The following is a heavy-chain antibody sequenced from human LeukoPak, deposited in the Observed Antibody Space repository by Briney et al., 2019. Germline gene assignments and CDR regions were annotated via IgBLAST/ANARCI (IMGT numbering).Heavy chain of an antibody. V-gene: IGHV3-48*03. CDR2: ISSSGSTI. CDR1: GFTFSSYE. Sequence: GGSLRLSCAASGFTFSSYEMNWVRQAPGKGLEWVSYISSSGSTIYYADSVKGRFTISGDNAKNSLYLQMNSLRAEDTAVYYCAELGITMVGGVWGKGTTVTISS. CDR3: AELGITMVGGV. D-gene: IGHD3-10*02. J-gene: IGHJ6*04.